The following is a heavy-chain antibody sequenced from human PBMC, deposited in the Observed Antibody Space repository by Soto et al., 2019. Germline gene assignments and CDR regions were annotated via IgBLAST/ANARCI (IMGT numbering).Heavy chain of an antibody. D-gene: IGHD6-19*01. CDR1: GFSFSSFW. J-gene: IGHJ5*02. CDR2: IAEDGSEI. V-gene: IGHV3-7*05. CDR3: ARKAVAATWFDP. Sequence: GGSLRLSCVASGFSFSSFWMTWVRQTPGKGLEWVANIAEDGSEIYYLDSVKGRFTISRDNAKNSLYLQMNSLRPEDTAVYYCARKAVAATWFDPWGQGTLVTVSS.